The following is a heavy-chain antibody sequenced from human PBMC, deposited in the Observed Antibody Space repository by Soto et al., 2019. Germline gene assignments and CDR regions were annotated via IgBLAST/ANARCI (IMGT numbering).Heavy chain of an antibody. CDR1: GYSFTSYW. V-gene: IGHV5-51*01. CDR3: ARSPPSFSSSWAYYFDY. J-gene: IGHJ4*02. Sequence: GESLKISCKGSGYSFTSYWIGWVRQMPGKGLEWMGIIYPGDSDTRYSPSFQGQVTISADKSISTAYLQWSSLKASDTAMYYCARSPPSFSSSWAYYFDYWGQGTLVTVSS. CDR2: IYPGDSDT. D-gene: IGHD6-13*01.